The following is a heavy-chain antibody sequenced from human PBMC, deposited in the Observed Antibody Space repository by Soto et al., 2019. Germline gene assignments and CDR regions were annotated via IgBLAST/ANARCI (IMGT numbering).Heavy chain of an antibody. CDR3: AKVQLGLRPLEY. D-gene: IGHD1-7*01. V-gene: IGHV3-23*01. J-gene: IGHJ4*02. CDR1: GFTFSSYA. Sequence: GWSLRLSCAASGFTFSSYAMSLVRQAPGKGLEWVSAISGSGGSTYYADSVKGRFTTSRDNSKNTLYLQMNSLRAEDTAVYYCAKVQLGLRPLEYWGKGTLVTVSS. CDR2: ISGSGGST.